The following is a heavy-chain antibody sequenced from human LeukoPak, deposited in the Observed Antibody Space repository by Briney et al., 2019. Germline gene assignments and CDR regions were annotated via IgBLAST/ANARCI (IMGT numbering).Heavy chain of an antibody. V-gene: IGHV1-2*02. J-gene: IGHJ5*02. CDR1: GYTFTGYY. CDR3: ARDHYDFWSGYYGPLNWFDR. D-gene: IGHD3-3*01. Sequence: ASVKVSCKASGYTFTGYYMHWVRQAPGQGLEWMGWINPNSGGTNYAQKFQGRVTMTRDTSISTAYMELSRLRSDDTAVYYCARDHYDFWSGYYGPLNWFDRWGQGTLVTVSS. CDR2: INPNSGGT.